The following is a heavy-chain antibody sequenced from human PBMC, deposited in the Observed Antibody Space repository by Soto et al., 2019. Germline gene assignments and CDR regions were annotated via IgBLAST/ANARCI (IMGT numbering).Heavy chain of an antibody. CDR1: GFTLSNYA. D-gene: IGHD6-19*01. V-gene: IGHV3-23*01. CDR2: IRASVDIT. CDR3: AKVTWHSSGNC. J-gene: IGHJ4*02. Sequence: GGSLRLSCATSGFTLSNYAMSWVRQAPGKGLEWVSAIRASVDITHYADSVKGRFTISRDNSKNTLSLLMNSLRAEDTAIYYCAKVTWHSSGNCWGQGTLVTVSS.